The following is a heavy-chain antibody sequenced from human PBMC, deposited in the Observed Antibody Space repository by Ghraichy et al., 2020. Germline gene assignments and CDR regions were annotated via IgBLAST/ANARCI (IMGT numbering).Heavy chain of an antibody. CDR1: GFTFSNAW. V-gene: IGHV3-15*01. CDR3: TTSLYNYYYDSSGYYYYFDY. Sequence: GGSLRLSCEASGFTFSNAWMNWVRQAPGKGLEWVGRIKSKTDGGTTDYAAPVKGRFTISRDDSKNTLYLQMNSLKTEDTAVYYCTTSLYNYYYDSSGYYYYFDYWGQGTLVTVSS. J-gene: IGHJ4*02. D-gene: IGHD3-22*01. CDR2: IKSKTDGGTT.